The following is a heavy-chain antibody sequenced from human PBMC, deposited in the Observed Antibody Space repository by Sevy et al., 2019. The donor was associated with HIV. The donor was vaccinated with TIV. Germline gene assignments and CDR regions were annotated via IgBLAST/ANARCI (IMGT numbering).Heavy chain of an antibody. D-gene: IGHD2-21*01. Sequence: GGSLRLSCAASGFTFSYYAMTWVRQAPGKGLEWVSAISGSGDKTYYADSVKGRFTISRDNSRGTLYLQINSLRAEDADIYFCAREGYRLPGADAFDIWGQGTMVTVSS. CDR1: GFTFSYYA. CDR3: AREGYRLPGADAFDI. CDR2: ISGSGDKT. V-gene: IGHV3-23*01. J-gene: IGHJ3*02.